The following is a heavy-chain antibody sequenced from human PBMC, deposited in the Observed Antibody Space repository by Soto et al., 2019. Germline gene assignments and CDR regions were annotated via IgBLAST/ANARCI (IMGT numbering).Heavy chain of an antibody. Sequence: GASVKVSCKASRYTFISYDINWVRQATGQGLEWMGWMNPKSANTGYAQNFQGRVTMTRNTSISTAYMELSSLRSEDTAVYYCARSPSWETTVTPYYFDYWGRGTLVTVSS. CDR1: RYTFISYD. D-gene: IGHD4-4*01. V-gene: IGHV1-8*01. J-gene: IGHJ4*02. CDR3: ARSPSWETTVTPYYFDY. CDR2: MNPKSANT.